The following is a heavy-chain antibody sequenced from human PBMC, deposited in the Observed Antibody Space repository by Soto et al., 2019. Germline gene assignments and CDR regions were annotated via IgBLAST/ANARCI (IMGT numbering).Heavy chain of an antibody. CDR2: ISAYNGNT. J-gene: IGHJ4*02. CDR3: ARPFGDYGDYAWSLRY. Sequence: QVQLVQSGAEVKKPGASVKVSCKASGYTFSGYAMGWVRQAPGQGLEWMGWISAYNGNTDYEQKFQGRVTMTTDTSTSKAYMELRSLTSDDTAVYYCARPFGDYGDYAWSLRYWGQGTLVTVSS. V-gene: IGHV1-18*01. D-gene: IGHD4-17*01. CDR1: GYTFSGYA.